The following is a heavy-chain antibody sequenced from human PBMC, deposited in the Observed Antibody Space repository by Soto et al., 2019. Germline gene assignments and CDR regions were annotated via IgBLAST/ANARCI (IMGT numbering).Heavy chain of an antibody. J-gene: IGHJ6*02. V-gene: IGHV5-51*01. CDR3: ARDSIVGAIPQFYYYGMDV. Sequence: EVQLVQSGAEVKKPGESLKISCKGSGYSITSYWIGWVRQMPGKGLEWMGIIYPGDSDTRYSPSFQGQVTISADKSISTAYLQWSSLKASDTAMYYCARDSIVGAIPQFYYYGMDVWGQGTTVTVSS. CDR2: IYPGDSDT. D-gene: IGHD1-26*01. CDR1: GYSITSYW.